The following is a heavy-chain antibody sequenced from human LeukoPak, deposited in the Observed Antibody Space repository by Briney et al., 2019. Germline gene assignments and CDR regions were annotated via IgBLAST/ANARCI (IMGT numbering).Heavy chain of an antibody. CDR3: ATGWFGDLVGAFDI. Sequence: APVKVSCKASGYTFTSYYMHWVRQAPGKGLEWMGGFDPEDGETIYAQKFQGRVTMTEDTSTDTAYMELSSLRSEDTAVYYCATGWFGDLVGAFDIWGQGTMVTVSS. J-gene: IGHJ3*02. CDR1: GYTFTSYY. CDR2: FDPEDGET. V-gene: IGHV1-24*01. D-gene: IGHD3-10*01.